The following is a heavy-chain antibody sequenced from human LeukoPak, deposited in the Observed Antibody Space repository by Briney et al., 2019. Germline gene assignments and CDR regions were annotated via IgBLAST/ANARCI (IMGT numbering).Heavy chain of an antibody. V-gene: IGHV1-18*04. CDR1: GYTFTSYG. CDR3: ARGVGLLWFGELVNYYYGMDV. D-gene: IGHD3-10*01. Sequence: GASVKVSCKASGYTFTSYGISWVRQAPGQGLEWMGWISAYNGNTNYAQKLQGRVTMTTDTSTSTAYMELRSLRSDDTAVYYCARGVGLLWFGELVNYYYGMDVWGKGTTVTVSS. CDR2: ISAYNGNT. J-gene: IGHJ6*04.